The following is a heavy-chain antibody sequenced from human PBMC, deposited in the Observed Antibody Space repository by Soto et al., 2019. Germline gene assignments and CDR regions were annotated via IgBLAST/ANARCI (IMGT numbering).Heavy chain of an antibody. J-gene: IGHJ4*02. Sequence: SVKVSCKAPGGTFSSYAISWVRQAPGQGLEWMGGIIPIFGTANYAQKFQGRDTITADETTSTAYMELSSLRSEDTAVYYWVSYYSYDGGDCYIDYWSQRAVVTISS. CDR3: VSYYSYDGGDCYIDY. CDR1: GGTFSSYA. D-gene: IGHD2-21*02. V-gene: IGHV1-69*13. CDR2: IIPIFGTA.